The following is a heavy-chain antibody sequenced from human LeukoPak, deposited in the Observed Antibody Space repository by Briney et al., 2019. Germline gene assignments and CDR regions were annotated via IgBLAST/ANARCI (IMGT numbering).Heavy chain of an antibody. V-gene: IGHV4-38-2*02. Sequence: PSETLSPTCTVSGYSISSGYYWGWIRQPPGKGLEWIGSIYHSGSTYYNPSLKSRVTISVDTSKNQFSLKLSSVTAADTAVYYCAFGGILTGYYFDYWGQGTLVTVSS. CDR2: IYHSGST. CDR3: AFGGILTGYYFDY. D-gene: IGHD3-9*01. CDR1: GYSISSGYY. J-gene: IGHJ4*02.